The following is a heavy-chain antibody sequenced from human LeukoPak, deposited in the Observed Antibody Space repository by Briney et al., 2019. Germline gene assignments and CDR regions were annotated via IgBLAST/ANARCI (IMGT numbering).Heavy chain of an antibody. D-gene: IGHD4-17*01. CDR3: ASLPTTVTHYYYYGMDV. V-gene: IGHV3-7*03. CDR2: IEQDGSAQ. CDR1: GFTFTRYW. J-gene: IGHJ6*02. Sequence: GGSLRLSCAASGFTFTRYWMNWVRQAPGKGLEWVANIEQDGSAQNYVDSVKGRFTISRDNAGNSVYLQMNSLRAEDTAVYYCASLPTTVTHYYYYGMDVWGQGTTVTVSS.